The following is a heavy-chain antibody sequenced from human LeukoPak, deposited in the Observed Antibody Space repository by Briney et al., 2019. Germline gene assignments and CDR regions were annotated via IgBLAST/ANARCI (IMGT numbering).Heavy chain of an antibody. CDR3: AREGITMVRGVIIPSQNFDY. V-gene: IGHV1-69*13. D-gene: IGHD3-10*01. CDR2: IIPIFGTA. J-gene: IGHJ4*02. Sequence: GASVKVSCKASGGTFSNYAISWVRQAPGQGLEWMGGIIPIFGTANYAQKFQGRVTITADESTSRAYMELSSLRSEDTAVYYCAREGITMVRGVIIPSQNFDYWGQGTLVTVSS. CDR1: GGTFSNYA.